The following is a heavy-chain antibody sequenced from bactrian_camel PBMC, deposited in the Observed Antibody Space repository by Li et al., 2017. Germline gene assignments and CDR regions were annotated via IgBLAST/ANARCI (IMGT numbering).Heavy chain of an antibody. V-gene: IGHV3S63*01. D-gene: IGHD1*01. CDR2: LWTGDGAA. J-gene: IGHJ4*01. CDR3: AGDSMIFPHACLPDDLDKPQIY. CDR1: GFTFDNYC. Sequence: LVESGGGSVHAGGSLKLSCAASGFTFDNYCVAWLRQAPGQEREGVAILWTGDGAAFYSRSVKGRFTISQDNAENVLYLLMNSLKPEDTAMYYCAGDSMIFPHACLPDDLDKPQIYRGKGTQVTVS.